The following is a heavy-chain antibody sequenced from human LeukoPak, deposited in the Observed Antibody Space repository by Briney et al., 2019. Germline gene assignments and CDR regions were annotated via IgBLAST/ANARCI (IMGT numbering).Heavy chain of an antibody. J-gene: IGHJ3*02. CDR1: GFTFSSYS. D-gene: IGHD3-16*01. Sequence: GSLRLSCAASGFTFSSYSMNWVRQAPGKGLEWVSYISSSSSTIYYADSVKGRFTISRDNAKNSLYLQMNSLRAEDTAVYYCARFLRKDAFDIWGQGTMVTVSS. V-gene: IGHV3-48*04. CDR3: ARFLRKDAFDI. CDR2: ISSSSSTI.